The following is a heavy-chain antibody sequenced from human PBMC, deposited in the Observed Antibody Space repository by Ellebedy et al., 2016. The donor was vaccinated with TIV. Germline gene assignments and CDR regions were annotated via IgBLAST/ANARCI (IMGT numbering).Heavy chain of an antibody. CDR3: AKETQIQAGPWYFDL. CDR1: GFTFSIYA. D-gene: IGHD1-1*01. J-gene: IGHJ2*01. V-gene: IGHV3-23*01. Sequence: PGGSLRLSCAASGFTFSIYAMSWVRQAPGKGLEWVSLISGSGDSTYFADSVKGRFTLSRDNSKHTVFLQLNSLRPDDTTVYYCAKETQIQAGPWYFDLWGRGTLVTVSS. CDR2: ISGSGDST.